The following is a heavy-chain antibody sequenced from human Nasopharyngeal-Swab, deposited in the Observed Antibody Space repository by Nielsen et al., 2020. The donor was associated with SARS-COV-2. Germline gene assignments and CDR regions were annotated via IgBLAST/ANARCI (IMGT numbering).Heavy chain of an antibody. CDR2: IYYSGST. V-gene: IGHV4-39*01. J-gene: IGHJ5*02. D-gene: IGHD1-26*01. CDR3: ATHQGTWELRRNWFDP. Sequence: WIRQPPGKGLEWIGSIYYSGSTCYNPSLKSRVTISVDTSKNQFSLKLSSVTAADTAVYYCATHQGTWELRRNWFDPWGQGTLVTVSS.